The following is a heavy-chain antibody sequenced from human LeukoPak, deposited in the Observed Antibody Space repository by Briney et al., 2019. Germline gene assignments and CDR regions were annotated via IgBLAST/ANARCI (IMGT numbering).Heavy chain of an antibody. CDR1: GYTFTNYG. CDR3: ARDQSLVAYSSTWFDY. Sequence: ASVKVSCKTSGYTFTNYGISWVRQAPGQGLEWMGWISAYNGNTDYAQNLQCRVTMTTDTSTSTAYMELRSLRSDDTAVYYCARDQSLVAYSSTWFDYWGQGTLVTVSS. D-gene: IGHD6-13*01. V-gene: IGHV1-18*01. CDR2: ISAYNGNT. J-gene: IGHJ4*02.